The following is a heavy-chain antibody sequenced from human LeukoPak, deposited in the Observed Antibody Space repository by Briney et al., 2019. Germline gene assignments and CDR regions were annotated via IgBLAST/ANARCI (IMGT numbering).Heavy chain of an antibody. Sequence: PSETLSLTCALYGGSFSGYYWSWIRQPPGKGLEWIGEINHSGSTNYNPSLKSRVTISVDTSKNQFSLKLSSVTPADTAVYYCARGRITMVRGVTRGNWFDPWGQGTLVTLSS. D-gene: IGHD3-10*01. CDR3: ARGRITMVRGVTRGNWFDP. J-gene: IGHJ5*02. CDR1: GGSFSGYY. V-gene: IGHV4-34*01. CDR2: INHSGST.